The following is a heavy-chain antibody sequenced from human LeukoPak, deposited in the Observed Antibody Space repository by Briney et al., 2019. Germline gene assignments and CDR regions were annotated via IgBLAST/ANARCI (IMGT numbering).Heavy chain of an antibody. Sequence: SETLSLTCTVSGGSLGGNCWNWIRQPPGQGLEWIAYMFYSGTTNYNPSLRSRVTISLGTSKNQFSLRLSSVTAADTAVYYCARGRGEVVVAAWDVFDIWGQGTMVTVSS. CDR3: ARGRGEVVVAAWDVFDI. D-gene: IGHD2-15*01. CDR2: MFYSGTT. V-gene: IGHV4-59*08. J-gene: IGHJ3*02. CDR1: GGSLGGNC.